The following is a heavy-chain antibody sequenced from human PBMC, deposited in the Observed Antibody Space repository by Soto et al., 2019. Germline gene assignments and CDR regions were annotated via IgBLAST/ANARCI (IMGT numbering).Heavy chain of an antibody. J-gene: IGHJ4*02. V-gene: IGHV3-30*18. CDR2: ISNDGTKE. Sequence: QVQLVESGGDVVQPGRSLRLSCAASGFTFNSYGMHWVRQAPGKGLEWVAIISNDGTKENYADSVKGRFTISRDNSKITLYLQMNSLTPEDTAVYFCGKGCLGGGDCFFLAHWGLGTLVTVSS. D-gene: IGHD2-21*02. CDR3: GKGCLGGGDCFFLAH. CDR1: GFTFNSYG.